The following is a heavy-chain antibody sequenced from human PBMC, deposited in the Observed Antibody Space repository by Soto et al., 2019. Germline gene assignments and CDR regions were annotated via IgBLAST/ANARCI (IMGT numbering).Heavy chain of an antibody. D-gene: IGHD5-12*01. CDR1: SFSILSSNW. J-gene: IGHJ6*03. CDR2: IYHSGST. CDR3: ASRSLSGYDSGYYYYYYMDV. Sequence: SGTLSLTCAVRSFSILSSNWWSLVRNPPGRGLEWIGAIYHSGSTNYNPSLKSRVTISVDKSKNQFSLKLSSVNAADTAVYYCASRSLSGYDSGYYYYYYMDVWGKGTSVTVCS. V-gene: IGHV4-4*02.